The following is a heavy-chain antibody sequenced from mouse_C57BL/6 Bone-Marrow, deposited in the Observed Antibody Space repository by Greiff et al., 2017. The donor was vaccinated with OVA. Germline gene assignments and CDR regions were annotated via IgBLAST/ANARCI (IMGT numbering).Heavy chain of an antibody. V-gene: IGHV1-50*01. CDR1: GYTFTSYW. J-gene: IGHJ1*03. D-gene: IGHD1-1*01. CDR3: ASITTVVRDFDV. CDR2: IDPSDSYT. Sequence: QVQLQQPGAELVKPGASVKLSCKASGYTFTSYWMQWVKQRPGQGLEWIGEIDPSDSYTNYNQKFKGKATLTVDKSSSTAYMQLSSLTSEDSAVYYCASITTVVRDFDVWGTGTTVTVSS.